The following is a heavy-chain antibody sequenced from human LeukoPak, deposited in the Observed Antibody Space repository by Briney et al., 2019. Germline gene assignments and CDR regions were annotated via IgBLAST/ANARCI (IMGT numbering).Heavy chain of an antibody. CDR1: GFTFNNYG. D-gene: IGHD5-12*01. Sequence: GKSLRLSCAASGFTFNNYGMHWVRQAPGKGLEWVAVISYDGRNIHYPDSVKGRFTISRDISTDTLWLQMDSLRTEDTAVYYCAKDRSSGYESYDSWGRGTLVTVSS. CDR2: ISYDGRNI. V-gene: IGHV3-30*18. J-gene: IGHJ4*02. CDR3: AKDRSSGYESYDS.